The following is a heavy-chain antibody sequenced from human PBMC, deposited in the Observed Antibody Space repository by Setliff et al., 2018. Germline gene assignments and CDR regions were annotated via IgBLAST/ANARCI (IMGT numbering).Heavy chain of an antibody. J-gene: IGHJ6*02. D-gene: IGHD5-12*01. CDR1: GYSISSGHF. Sequence: SETLSLTCGVSGYSISSGHFWSWIRQPAGKGLEWIGRISTSGNTNYNPSLKSRVTVSLDTSKNQFSLKLTSMTAADTAAYYCARDQWVRSPPLYFSYSMDVWGQGTTVTVSS. V-gene: IGHV4-4*07. CDR3: ARDQWVRSPPLYFSYSMDV. CDR2: ISTSGNT.